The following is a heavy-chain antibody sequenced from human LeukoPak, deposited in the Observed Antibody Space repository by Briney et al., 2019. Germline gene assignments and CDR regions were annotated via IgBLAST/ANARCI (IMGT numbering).Heavy chain of an antibody. J-gene: IGHJ4*02. V-gene: IGHV3-73*01. CDR2: IRSKANSYAT. Sequence: GGSLRLSCVASGFTFSGSAIHWVRQASGKGLEWVGRIRSKANSYATAYAASVKGRFTVSRDDSKNTAYLQMNSLKTDDTAVYYCTRVAARPSGWGQGTLVTVSS. D-gene: IGHD6-6*01. CDR1: GFTFSGSA. CDR3: TRVAARPSG.